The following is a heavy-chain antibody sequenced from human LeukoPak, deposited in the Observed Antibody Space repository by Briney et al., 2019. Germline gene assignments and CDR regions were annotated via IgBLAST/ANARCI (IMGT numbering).Heavy chain of an antibody. CDR2: VYYSGVT. CDR1: GGSTGSDY. J-gene: IGHJ4*02. CDR3: ARLSLHCSGGSCYRGAFDS. D-gene: IGHD2-15*01. Sequence: SETLSLTCTVSGGSTGSDYWSWIRQPPGKGLEWIAYVYYSGVTSYNPSLKSRVAISIDTSKNQFSLNLSSVTAADTAVYYCARLSLHCSGGSCYRGAFDSWGQGTLVTVSS. V-gene: IGHV4-59*08.